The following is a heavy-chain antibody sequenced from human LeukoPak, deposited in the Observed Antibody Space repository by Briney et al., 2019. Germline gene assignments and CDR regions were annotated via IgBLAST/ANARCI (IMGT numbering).Heavy chain of an antibody. D-gene: IGHD7-27*01. J-gene: IGHJ4*02. CDR3: AKAGLGIRGKFDY. CDR2: IRYDGSNK. V-gene: IGHV3-30*02. CDR1: GFTFSSYG. Sequence: PGGSLRLSCAASGFTFSSYGMHWVRQAPGKGLEWVAFIRYDGSNKYYADSVKGRFTISRDNSKNTLYLQMNSLRAEDTAVYYCAKAGLGIRGKFDYWGQGTLVTVSS.